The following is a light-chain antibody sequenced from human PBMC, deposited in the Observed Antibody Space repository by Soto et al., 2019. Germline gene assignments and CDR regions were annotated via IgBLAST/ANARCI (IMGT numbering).Light chain of an antibody. CDR1: SSNIGNNY. Sequence: QSVLTQPPSVSAAPGQKVTISCSGSSSNIGNNYVSWYQQLPGTAPKLLIYENDKRPSGIPDRFSGSKSGTSATLGITGLQTGDEAEYYCGTWDSSLSSRVFGGGTKLPS. CDR3: GTWDSSLSSRV. V-gene: IGLV1-51*02. CDR2: END. J-gene: IGLJ3*02.